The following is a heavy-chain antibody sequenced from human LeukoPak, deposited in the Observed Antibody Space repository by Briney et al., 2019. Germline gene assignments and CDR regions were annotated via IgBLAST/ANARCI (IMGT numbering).Heavy chain of an antibody. CDR3: ARYFDWLLRENYYYYYMDV. CDR1: GFTFSSYS. J-gene: IGHJ6*03. V-gene: IGHV3-21*01. CDR2: ISSSSSYI. Sequence: GGSLRLSCAASGFTFSSYSMNWVRQAPGKGLEWVSSISSSSSYIYYADSVKGRFTIPRDNAKNSLYLQMNSLRAEDTAVYYCARYFDWLLRENYYYYYMDVWGKGTTVTVSS. D-gene: IGHD3-9*01.